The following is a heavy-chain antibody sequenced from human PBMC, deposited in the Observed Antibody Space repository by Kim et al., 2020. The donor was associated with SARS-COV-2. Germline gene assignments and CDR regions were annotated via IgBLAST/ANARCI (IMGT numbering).Heavy chain of an antibody. CDR1: GFTFSSYG. CDR3: AKGTQYYDILTGYGDY. D-gene: IGHD3-9*01. CDR2: ISYDGSNK. Sequence: GGSLRLSCAASGFTFSSYGMHWVRQAPGKGLEWVAVISYDGSNKYYADSVKGRFTISRDNSKNTLYLQMNSLRAEDTAVYYCAKGTQYYDILTGYGDYWGQGTLVTVSS. J-gene: IGHJ4*02. V-gene: IGHV3-30*18.